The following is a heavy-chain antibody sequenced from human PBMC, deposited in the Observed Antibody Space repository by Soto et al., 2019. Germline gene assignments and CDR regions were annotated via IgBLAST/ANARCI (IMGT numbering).Heavy chain of an antibody. D-gene: IGHD2-21*02. V-gene: IGHV4-4*02. Sequence: QVQLHESGPGLVKSSGTLSLACTVSGDSIRTSNWWSWVRQPPGKGLEWIGEIYSSGTTNFNPSLKSRVTISVDESRNQFSLNLTSVTAADTAVYFCARAPGVVVGTSILSSWFDPWGQGTLVIVSS. CDR2: IYSSGTT. J-gene: IGHJ5*02. CDR3: ARAPGVVVGTSILSSWFDP. CDR1: GDSIRTSNW.